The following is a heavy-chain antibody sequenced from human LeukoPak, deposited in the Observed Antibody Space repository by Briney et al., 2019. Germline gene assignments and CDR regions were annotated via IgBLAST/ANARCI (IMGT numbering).Heavy chain of an antibody. Sequence: SETLSLTCAVYGGSFSGYYWSWVRQPPGKGLEWIGEINHSGSTNYNPSLKNRVTISVDTSKNQFSLKLSSVTAADTAVYYCAAGGYSYALWYWGQGTLVSVSS. CDR2: INHSGST. V-gene: IGHV4-34*01. J-gene: IGHJ4*02. CDR1: GGSFSGYY. CDR3: AAGGYSYALWY. D-gene: IGHD5-18*01.